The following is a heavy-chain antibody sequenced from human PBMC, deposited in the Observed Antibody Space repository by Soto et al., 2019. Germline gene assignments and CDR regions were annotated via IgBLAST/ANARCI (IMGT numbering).Heavy chain of an antibody. V-gene: IGHV1-8*01. CDR1: GSSINSYD. CDR2: LNPKSGNT. CDR3: ARGLFYYGMDV. Sequence: QVQLVQSGAEVKKPGASVKVSCKASGSSINSYDINWVRQATGQGGEWMGWLNPKSGNTGYAQKFQGRVTMTRDTSISTAYMELSSLRSEDTAVDYCARGLFYYGMDVWGQGTTVTVSS. J-gene: IGHJ6*02.